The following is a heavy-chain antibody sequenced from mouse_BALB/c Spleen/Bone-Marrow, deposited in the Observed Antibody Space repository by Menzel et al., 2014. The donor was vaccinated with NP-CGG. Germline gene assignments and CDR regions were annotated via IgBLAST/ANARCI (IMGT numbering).Heavy chain of an antibody. CDR2: INPNNGGT. D-gene: IGHD3-3*01. CDR1: GYTFTEYT. CDR3: AYGTNYYAMDY. J-gene: IGHJ4*01. Sequence: EVKLVESGPELVKPGASAKISCKTSGYTFTEYTMHWVKQSHGKSLEWIGGINPNNGGTSYNQKFKGKATLTVDKSSSTAYMELRSLTSEDSAVYYCAYGTNYYAMDYWGQGTSVTVSS. V-gene: IGHV1-26*01.